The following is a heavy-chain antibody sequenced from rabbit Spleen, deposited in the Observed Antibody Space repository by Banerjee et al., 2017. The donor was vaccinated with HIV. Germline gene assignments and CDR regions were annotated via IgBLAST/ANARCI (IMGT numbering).Heavy chain of an antibody. CDR3: ARGGYYAGDGVGL. D-gene: IGHD1-1*01. Sequence: QEQLVETGGGLVTPGGNLTLTCTASGFDINSYHMGWVRQAPGKGLEWIGFIWSSGGAVYASWVNGRFTISKTSSTTVTLQMTSLTAADTATYFCARGGYYAGDGVGLWGPGTLVTVS. V-gene: IGHV1S36*01. J-gene: IGHJ4*01. CDR1: GFDINSYH. CDR2: IWSSGGA.